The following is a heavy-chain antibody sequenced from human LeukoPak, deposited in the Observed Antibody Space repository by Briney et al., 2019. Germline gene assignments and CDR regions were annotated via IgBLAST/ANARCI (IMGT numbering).Heavy chain of an antibody. Sequence: GGSLRLSCAASGFTFSSYAMSWVRQAPGKGLEWVSAISGGGGSTYYADSVKGRFTISRDNSKNTLYLQMNSLRAEDTAVYYCAKNIAVAGTNYYYGMDVWGKGTTVTVSS. D-gene: IGHD6-19*01. CDR1: GFTFSSYA. CDR2: ISGGGGST. CDR3: AKNIAVAGTNYYYGMDV. V-gene: IGHV3-23*01. J-gene: IGHJ6*04.